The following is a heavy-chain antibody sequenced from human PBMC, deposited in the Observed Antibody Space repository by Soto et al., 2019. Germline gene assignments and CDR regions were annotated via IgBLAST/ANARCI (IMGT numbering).Heavy chain of an antibody. CDR2: INAGNGNT. CDR3: ARAGRDYGGNSGRAFDI. Sequence: ASVKVSCKASRYTFTSYAMHWVRQAPGQRLEWMGWINAGNGNTKYSQKFQGRVTITRDTSASTAYMELSSLRSEDTAVYYCARAGRDYGGNSGRAFDIWGQGTMVTVSS. V-gene: IGHV1-3*01. CDR1: RYTFTSYA. J-gene: IGHJ3*02. D-gene: IGHD4-17*01.